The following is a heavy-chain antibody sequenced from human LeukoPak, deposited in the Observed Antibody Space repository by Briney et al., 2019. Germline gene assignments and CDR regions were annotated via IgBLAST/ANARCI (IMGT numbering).Heavy chain of an antibody. CDR1: GFTFSTYS. Sequence: GGSLRLSCAASGFTFSTYSMNWVRQAPGKGLEWVSSISSSSSYIYYADSVKGRFTISRDNAKNSLYLQMNSLRAEDTAVYYCAKVYFGPDYYIDVWGKGTTVTVSS. CDR2: ISSSSSYI. D-gene: IGHD3-10*01. J-gene: IGHJ6*03. CDR3: AKVYFGPDYYIDV. V-gene: IGHV3-21*04.